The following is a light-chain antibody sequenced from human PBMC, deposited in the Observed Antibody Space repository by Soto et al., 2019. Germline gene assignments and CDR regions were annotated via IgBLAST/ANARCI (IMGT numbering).Light chain of an antibody. CDR2: GNT. CDR3: QSYDNTLSGWV. CDR1: SSNIGAGFD. V-gene: IGLV1-40*01. J-gene: IGLJ3*02. Sequence: QSVLTQPPSVSGATGQRVTISCTGSSSNIGAGFDVHWYQQLPGTAPKLLISGNTNRPSGVPDRFSGSKSGTSASLAITGLQAEDEADYYCQSYDNTLSGWVFGGGTKVTVL.